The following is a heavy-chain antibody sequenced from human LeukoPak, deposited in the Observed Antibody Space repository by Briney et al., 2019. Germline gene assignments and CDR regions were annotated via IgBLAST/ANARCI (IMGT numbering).Heavy chain of an antibody. D-gene: IGHD3-10*01. CDR1: GGSISSYY. J-gene: IGHJ2*01. CDR3: ARDRPGSYWYFDL. Sequence: PSETLSLTCTVSGGSISSYYWSWIRQPPGKGLEWVGHIYYLGSTNYNPSLKSRVTISIDTSKNYFTLKLNSVIAADTAVYYCARDRPGSYWYFDLWGRGTLVTVSS. CDR2: IYYLGST. V-gene: IGHV4-59*01.